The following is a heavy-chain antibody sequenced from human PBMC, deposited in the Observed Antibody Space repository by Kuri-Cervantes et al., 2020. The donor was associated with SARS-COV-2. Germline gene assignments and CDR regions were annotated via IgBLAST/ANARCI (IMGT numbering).Heavy chain of an antibody. CDR2: INHSGST. CDR3: ARSPRGDDSSSWYRALAGNLNWFDP. V-gene: IGHV4-34*01. D-gene: IGHD6-13*01. CDR1: GGSFSGYY. J-gene: IGHJ5*02. Sequence: SETLSLTCAVYGGSFSGYYWSWIRQPPGKGLEWIGEINHSGSTNYNPSLKSRVTISVDTSKNQFSLKLSSVTAADTAVYYCARSPRGDDSSSWYRALAGNLNWFDPWGQGTLVTVSS.